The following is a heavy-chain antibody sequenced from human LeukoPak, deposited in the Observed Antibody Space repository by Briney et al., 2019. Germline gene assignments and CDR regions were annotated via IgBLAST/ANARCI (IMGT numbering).Heavy chain of an antibody. Sequence: GESLKISCQASGYTFTNYWIGWVRQVPGKGLEWMGIIYPGDSDTKYSPFFQGQVTMSADRSIRTAYLQWSSLKASDTAMYYCARREWLDSKGMDYWGQGTLVTVSS. CDR3: ARREWLDSKGMDY. CDR2: IYPGDSDT. V-gene: IGHV5-51*01. J-gene: IGHJ4*02. D-gene: IGHD6-19*01. CDR1: GYTFTNYW.